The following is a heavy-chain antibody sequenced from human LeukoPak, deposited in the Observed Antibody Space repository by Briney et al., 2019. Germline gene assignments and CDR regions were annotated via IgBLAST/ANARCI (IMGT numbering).Heavy chain of an antibody. V-gene: IGHV3-30*18. CDR2: ISYDGSNK. J-gene: IGHJ6*02. CDR3: AKARPAIAARVGYYYGLDV. CDR1: GFTFSSYE. D-gene: IGHD6-6*01. Sequence: GGSLRLSCAASGFTFSSYEMNWVRQAPGKGLEWVAVISYDGSNKYYADSVKGRFTISRDNSKNTLYLQMNTLRADDTAVYYCAKARPAIAARVGYYYGLDVWGQGTTVTVSS.